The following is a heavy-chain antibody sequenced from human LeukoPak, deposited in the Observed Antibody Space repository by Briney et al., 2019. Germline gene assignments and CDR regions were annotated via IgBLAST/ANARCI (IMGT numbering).Heavy chain of an antibody. CDR2: IYSGGST. D-gene: IGHD2-2*01. V-gene: IGHV3-53*01. Sequence: PGGSLRLSCVASGFTVSSNYMSWVRQAPGKGLEWVSVIYSGGSTYYADSVKGRFTISRDNSKSTLYLQMGSLRAEDMAVYYCARDQCTTTSCKYFQYWGQGTLVTVSS. J-gene: IGHJ1*01. CDR1: GFTVSSNY. CDR3: ARDQCTTTSCKYFQY.